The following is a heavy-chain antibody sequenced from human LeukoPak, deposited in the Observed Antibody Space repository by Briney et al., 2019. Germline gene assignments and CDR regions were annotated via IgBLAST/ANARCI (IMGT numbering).Heavy chain of an antibody. CDR2: IRYDGSNK. D-gene: IGHD1-26*01. Sequence: PGGSLRLSCATSGFTFSSYGIHWVRQAPGKGLEWVAFIRYDGSNKYYADSVKGRFTISRDNSKNTLYLQMNSLRAEDTAVYYCAKDAGATTGSYFDYWGQGTLVTVSS. CDR3: AKDAGATTGSYFDY. CDR1: GFTFSSYG. J-gene: IGHJ4*02. V-gene: IGHV3-30*02.